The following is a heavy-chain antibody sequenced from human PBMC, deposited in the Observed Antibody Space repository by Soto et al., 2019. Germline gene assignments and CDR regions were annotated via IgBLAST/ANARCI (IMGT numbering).Heavy chain of an antibody. V-gene: IGHV4-59*01. CDR1: GGSMTNYY. CDR2: IYYRGST. Sequence: SETLSLTCSVSGGSMTNYYWNWIRQPPGKGLEWIGYIYYRGSTNFNPSLRSRVTMSVDTSKKEFSLNPRSVTAADTAVYYCARGYYDSSGYYYESAFDIWGQGTMVNVSS. CDR3: ARGYYDSSGYYYESAFDI. J-gene: IGHJ3*02. D-gene: IGHD3-22*01.